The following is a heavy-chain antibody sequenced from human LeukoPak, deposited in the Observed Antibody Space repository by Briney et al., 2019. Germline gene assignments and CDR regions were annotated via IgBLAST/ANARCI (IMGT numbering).Heavy chain of an antibody. Sequence: PGRSLRLSCAASGFTFSSYGMHWVRQAPGKGLEWVAVIWYDGSNKYYADSVKGRFTISRDNSKNTLYLQMNSLRAEDTAVYYCARDSPYNSSWSLSYYMDVWGKGTTVTVSS. J-gene: IGHJ6*03. CDR2: IWYDGSNK. CDR1: GFTFSSYG. CDR3: ARDSPYNSSWSLSYYMDV. D-gene: IGHD6-13*01. V-gene: IGHV3-33*01.